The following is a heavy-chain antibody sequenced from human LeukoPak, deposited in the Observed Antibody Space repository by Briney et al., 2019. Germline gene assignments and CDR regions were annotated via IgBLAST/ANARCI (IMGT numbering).Heavy chain of an antibody. D-gene: IGHD4-17*01. CDR1: GGSISSGGYY. CDR3: ARENFDGDYVRGGDY. J-gene: IGHJ4*02. Sequence: SETLSLTCTVSGGSISSGGYYWSWIRQHQGKGLEWIGYIYYSGSTYYNPSLKSRVTISVDTSKNQFSLKLSSVTAADTAVYYCARENFDGDYVRGGDYWDQGTLVTVSS. CDR2: IYYSGST. V-gene: IGHV4-31*03.